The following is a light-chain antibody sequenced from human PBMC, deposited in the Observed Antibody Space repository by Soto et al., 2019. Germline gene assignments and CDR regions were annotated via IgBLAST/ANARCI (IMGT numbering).Light chain of an antibody. CDR3: QQRSNWPSWT. V-gene: IGKV3D-20*02. CDR1: QSVSSSN. Sequence: EIVLTQSPDTLSLSPGERATLSCRPSQSVSSSNVAWYQQKAGQAPRLLIYDASSRASGISDRFSGSGSGTDFTLTISRLEPEDFAVYYCQQRSNWPSWTFGQGTKVDI. CDR2: DAS. J-gene: IGKJ1*01.